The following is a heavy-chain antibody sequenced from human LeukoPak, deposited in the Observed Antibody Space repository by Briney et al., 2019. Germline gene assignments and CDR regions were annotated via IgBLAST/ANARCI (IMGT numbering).Heavy chain of an antibody. D-gene: IGHD2-21*02. Sequence: SETLSLTCTVSGGSVSSADYYWSWIRHPPGKALEWIGYIYHTGSNNYKYSLKSRVTISLDTSKNQFSLKLSSVTAADTAVYYCARTRRHIVVVTATRRDYYGMDVWGQGTTVTVSS. CDR2: IYHTGSN. V-gene: IGHV4-61*08. CDR1: GGSVSSADYY. CDR3: ARTRRHIVVVTATRRDYYGMDV. J-gene: IGHJ6*02.